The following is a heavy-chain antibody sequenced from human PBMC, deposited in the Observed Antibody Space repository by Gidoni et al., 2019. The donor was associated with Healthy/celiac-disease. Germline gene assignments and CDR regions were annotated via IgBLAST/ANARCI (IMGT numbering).Heavy chain of an antibody. CDR1: GFTFRSYE. J-gene: IGHJ3*02. CDR3: AREVELGIGYDAFDI. CDR2: ISSSGSTI. V-gene: IGHV3-48*03. Sequence: EVQLVESGGGWVQPGGSLRLSCAASGFTFRSYEMNWVRQAPGKGLEWVSYISSSGSTIYYADSVKGRFTISRDNAKNSLYLQMNSLRAEDTAVYYCAREVELGIGYDAFDIWGQGTMVTVSS. D-gene: IGHD7-27*01.